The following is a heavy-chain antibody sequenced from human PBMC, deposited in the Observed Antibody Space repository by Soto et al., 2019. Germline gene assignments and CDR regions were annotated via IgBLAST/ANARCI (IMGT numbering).Heavy chain of an antibody. CDR3: ARDPYDSSGYYSETGFDY. J-gene: IGHJ4*02. D-gene: IGHD3-22*01. CDR2: ISSSSSYI. CDR1: GFTFSSYS. Sequence: LRLSCAASGFTFSSYSMNWVRQAPGKGLEWVSSISSSSSYIYYADSVKGRFTISRDNAKNSLYLQMNSLRAEDTAVYYCARDPYDSSGYYSETGFDYWGQGTLVTVSS. V-gene: IGHV3-21*01.